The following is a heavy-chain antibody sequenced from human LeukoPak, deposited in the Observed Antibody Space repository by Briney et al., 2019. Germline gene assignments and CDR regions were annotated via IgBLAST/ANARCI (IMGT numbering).Heavy chain of an antibody. Sequence: GGSLRLSCAASGLTVNSTYISWVRQAPGKGLEWVSVAYSDGNTYYAGSVKGRFTISGDNSKNTLFLQMNSLRAEDTAVYYCARLFGSGWPGYFYYAMDVWGQGTTVAVSS. CDR1: GLTVNSTY. J-gene: IGHJ6*02. CDR3: ARLFGSGWPGYFYYAMDV. CDR2: AYSDGNT. D-gene: IGHD6-19*01. V-gene: IGHV3-66*04.